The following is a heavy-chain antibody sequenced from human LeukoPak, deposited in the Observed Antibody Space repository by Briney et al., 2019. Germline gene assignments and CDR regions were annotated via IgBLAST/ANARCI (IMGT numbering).Heavy chain of an antibody. D-gene: IGHD3-22*01. J-gene: IGHJ4*02. CDR2: LSSSSLYI. CDR3: ARGQLYYDSSGFDY. Sequence: GGSLRLSCAASGFTFSNYEMNWVRQAPGKGLEWVSSLSSSSLYIYYADSVKGRFTISRDNAKKSLYLQMDSLRAEDTAVYYCARGQLYYDSSGFDYWGQGTLVTVSS. CDR1: GFTFSNYE. V-gene: IGHV3-21*01.